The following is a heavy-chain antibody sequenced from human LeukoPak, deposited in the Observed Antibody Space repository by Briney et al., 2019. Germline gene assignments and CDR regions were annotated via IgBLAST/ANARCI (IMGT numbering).Heavy chain of an antibody. V-gene: IGHV3-30*04. CDR2: ISYDGSNK. CDR1: GFTFSSYA. J-gene: IGHJ6*03. D-gene: IGHD2-21*02. CDR3: ARQGMTYCGGDCYPPYYYYYMDV. Sequence: PGGPLRFSCAASGFTFSSYAMHWVRQAPGKGLEWVAVISYDGSNKYYADSVKGRFTISRDNSKNTLYLQMNSLRAEDTAVYYCARQGMTYCGGDCYPPYYYYYMDVWGKGTTVTVSS.